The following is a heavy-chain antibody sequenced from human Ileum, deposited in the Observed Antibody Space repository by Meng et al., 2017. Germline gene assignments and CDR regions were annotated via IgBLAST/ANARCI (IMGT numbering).Heavy chain of an antibody. Sequence: EGQLGELAGGLGTPGGSLRLSCAASGFSFRTSAMSWVRQAPGKGLEWVSGISGSGDNTYYADSMKGRFTISRDNSKYTLYLQLNSLRAEDTAVYYCAREPSFGEHDYWGQGTLVTVSS. D-gene: IGHD3-10*01. CDR3: AREPSFGEHDY. V-gene: IGHV3-23*04. CDR2: ISGSGDNT. CDR1: GFSFRTSA. J-gene: IGHJ4*02.